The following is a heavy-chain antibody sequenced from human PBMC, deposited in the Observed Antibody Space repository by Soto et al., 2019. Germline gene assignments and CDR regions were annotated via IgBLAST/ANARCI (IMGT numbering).Heavy chain of an antibody. Sequence: EVQLLESGGDLVQPGGSLRLSCAASEFTFSSYAMNWVRQAPGKGLEWVSVISGGGGTTYYADSVKGRFRSSRDNSKNTRYLQMNSMRVKDTAVYYCANGKVGYDISGLQYLYYFPMNVWGQGTTVTVSS. D-gene: IGHD3-22*01. J-gene: IGHJ6*02. CDR1: EFTFSSYA. V-gene: IGHV3-23*01. CDR3: ANGKVGYDISGLQYLYYFPMNV. CDR2: ISGGGGTT.